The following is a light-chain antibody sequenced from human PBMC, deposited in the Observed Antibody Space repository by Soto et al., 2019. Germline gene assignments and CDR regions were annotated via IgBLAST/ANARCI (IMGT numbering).Light chain of an antibody. V-gene: IGKV3D-20*01. CDR1: QSITSNF. Sequence: EIVLTQSPVTLSLSPGERATLSCGASQSITSNFVAWYQKKPGLAPRLLIFDASTRDIGIPDRFSGSGSGTDFTLTIRGLEPEDSAVYYCHHFADSPTFGGGTKVEIK. CDR3: HHFADSPT. J-gene: IGKJ4*01. CDR2: DAS.